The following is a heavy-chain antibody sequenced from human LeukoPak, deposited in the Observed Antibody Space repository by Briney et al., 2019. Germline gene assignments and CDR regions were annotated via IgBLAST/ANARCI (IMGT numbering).Heavy chain of an antibody. D-gene: IGHD2-15*01. V-gene: IGHV5-51*01. Sequence: GESLKISCKGSGYSFTTYWIGWVRQMPGKGLEWMGINYPGDSDTRCSPSFQGQVTISADKSISTAYLQWSSLKASDTAMYYCARARYCSGGSCYAEYWGQGTLVTVSS. CDR3: ARARYCSGGSCYAEY. CDR1: GYSFTTYW. J-gene: IGHJ4*02. CDR2: NYPGDSDT.